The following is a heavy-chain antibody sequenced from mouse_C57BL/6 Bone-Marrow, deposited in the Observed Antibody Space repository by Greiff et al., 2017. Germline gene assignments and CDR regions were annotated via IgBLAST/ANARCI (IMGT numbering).Heavy chain of an antibody. CDR2: IDPSDSYT. CDR3: ATRGRFAY. V-gene: IGHV1-69*01. Sequence: QVQLQQPGAELVMPGASVKLSCKASGYTFTSYWMHWVKQRPGQGLEWIGEIDPSDSYTNYNQKFKGKSTLTVDKSSSTAYMQLSSLTSEDSAVYYCATRGRFAYWGQGTLVTVSA. J-gene: IGHJ3*01. CDR1: GYTFTSYW.